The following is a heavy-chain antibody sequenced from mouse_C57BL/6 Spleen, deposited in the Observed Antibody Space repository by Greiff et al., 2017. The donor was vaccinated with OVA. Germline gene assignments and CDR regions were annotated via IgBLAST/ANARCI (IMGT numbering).Heavy chain of an antibody. CDR2: INPNYGTT. CDR3: ARSGAYGNYVAY. Sequence: VQLKESGPELVKPGASVKISCKASGYSFTDYNMNWVKQSNGKSLEWIGVINPNYGTTSYNQKFKGKATLTVDQSSSTAYMQLNSLTSEDSAVYDCARSGAYGNYVAYWGQGTLVTVSA. J-gene: IGHJ3*01. CDR1: GYSFTDYN. D-gene: IGHD2-1*01. V-gene: IGHV1-39*01.